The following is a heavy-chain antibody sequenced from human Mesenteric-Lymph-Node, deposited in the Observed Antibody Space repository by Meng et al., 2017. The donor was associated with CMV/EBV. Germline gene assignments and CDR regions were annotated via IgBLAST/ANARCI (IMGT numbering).Heavy chain of an antibody. V-gene: IGHV3-53*01. Sequence: GESLKISCAVSGLTVSSNYMSWVRQAPGKGLEWVSIIYSGGTTYYADSVKGRFTISRDNSKNVLYLQMNSLRVEDTAVYYCTRHPDSFHIWGQGTLVTVSS. CDR2: IYSGGTT. CDR1: GLTVSSNY. CDR3: TRHPDSFHI. J-gene: IGHJ3*02.